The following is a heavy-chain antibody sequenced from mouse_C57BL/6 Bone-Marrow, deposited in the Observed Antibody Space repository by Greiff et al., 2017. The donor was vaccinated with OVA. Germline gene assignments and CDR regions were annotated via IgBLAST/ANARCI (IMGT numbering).Heavy chain of an antibody. CDR1: GFNIKDDY. J-gene: IGHJ3*01. D-gene: IGHD1-1*01. CDR3: TRYGRPCAY. Sequence: VQLQQSGAELVRPGASVKLSCTASGFNIKDDYMHWVKQRPEQGLEWIGWIDPENGDTEYASKFQGKATITADTSSNTAYLQLSSLTSEDTAVYYCTRYGRPCAYWGQGTLVTVAA. V-gene: IGHV14-4*01. CDR2: IDPENGDT.